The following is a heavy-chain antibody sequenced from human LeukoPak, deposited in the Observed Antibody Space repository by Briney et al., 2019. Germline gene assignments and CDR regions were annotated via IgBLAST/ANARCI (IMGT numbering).Heavy chain of an antibody. CDR3: ASAWSY. J-gene: IGHJ4*02. CDR1: RFTFSSYW. V-gene: IGHV3-74*01. D-gene: IGHD1-1*01. Sequence: GGSLRLSCVASRFTFSSYWMHWVRQDPGQGLVLVSYVSPDWSTTRYADSVKSRFTISRDNATTTLYPQMNSLRVEDTAVYFCASAWSYWGQGALVTVSS. CDR2: VSPDWSTT.